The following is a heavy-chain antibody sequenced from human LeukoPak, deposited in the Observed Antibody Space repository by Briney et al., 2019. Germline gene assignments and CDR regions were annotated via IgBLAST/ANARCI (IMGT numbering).Heavy chain of an antibody. V-gene: IGHV3-33*01. Sequence: GGSLRLSCAASGFIFSSYGMHWVRQAPGKGLEWVAVLWYDASNKYYADSVKGRFTISRDNSKDTLFLQMNGLRDEDTAVYYCARDMAPIMVQRGCDLWGQGTLVTVSS. CDR2: LWYDASNK. D-gene: IGHD5-24*01. J-gene: IGHJ5*02. CDR1: GFIFSSYG. CDR3: ARDMAPIMVQRGCDL.